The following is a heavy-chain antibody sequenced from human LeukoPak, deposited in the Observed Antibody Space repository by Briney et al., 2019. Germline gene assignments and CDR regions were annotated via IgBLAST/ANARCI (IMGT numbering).Heavy chain of an antibody. Sequence: SETLSLTCTVSGGSISTYYWSWIRQPPGKGLEWIGHIYYSGSTNYNPSLKSRVTISVDTSKNQFSLKLSSVTAADTAVYYCARGILTGPIYAFDNWGQGTTVTVSS. CDR3: ARGILTGPIYAFDN. D-gene: IGHD3-9*01. CDR2: IYYSGST. CDR1: GGSISTYY. J-gene: IGHJ3*02. V-gene: IGHV4-59*01.